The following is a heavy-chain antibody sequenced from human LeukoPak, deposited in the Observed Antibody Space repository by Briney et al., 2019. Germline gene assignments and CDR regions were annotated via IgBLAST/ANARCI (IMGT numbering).Heavy chain of an antibody. Sequence: SMKVSCKASGGTFSSYAISWVRQAPGQGLEWMGRIIPIFGIANYAQKFQGRVTITADKSTSTAYMELSSLRSEDTAVYYCARCSRGYSYGSFDYWGRGTLVTVSS. CDR3: ARCSRGYSYGSFDY. V-gene: IGHV1-69*04. CDR1: GGTFSSYA. J-gene: IGHJ4*02. CDR2: IIPIFGIA. D-gene: IGHD5-18*01.